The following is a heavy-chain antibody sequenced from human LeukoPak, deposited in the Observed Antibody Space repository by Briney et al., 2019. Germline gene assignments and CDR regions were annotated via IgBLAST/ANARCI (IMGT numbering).Heavy chain of an antibody. CDR2: IIPIFGTA. Sequence: SVKVSCKASGGTFSSYAISWVRQAPGQGLEWMGGIIPIFGTANYARKFQGRVTITADESTSTAYMELSSLRSEDTAVYYCARDRGYSGYDYYYYYGMDVWGQGTTVTVSS. V-gene: IGHV1-69*13. J-gene: IGHJ6*02. D-gene: IGHD5-12*01. CDR1: GGTFSSYA. CDR3: ARDRGYSGYDYYYYYGMDV.